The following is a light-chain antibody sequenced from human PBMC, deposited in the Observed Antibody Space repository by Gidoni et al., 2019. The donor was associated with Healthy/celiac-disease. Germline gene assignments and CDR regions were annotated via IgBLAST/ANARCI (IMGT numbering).Light chain of an antibody. J-gene: IGLJ2*01. CDR3: QSYDSSNPVV. V-gene: IGLV6-57*04. CDR1: SGSIASNY. Sequence: NFMLTQPPSVSESPGKTVTISCTRSSGSIASNYVQWYPQRPGSAPTTVIYEDNQRPSGVPDRFSGSIDSSSNSASLTISGLKTEDEADYYCQSYDSSNPVVFGGGTKLTVL. CDR2: EDN.